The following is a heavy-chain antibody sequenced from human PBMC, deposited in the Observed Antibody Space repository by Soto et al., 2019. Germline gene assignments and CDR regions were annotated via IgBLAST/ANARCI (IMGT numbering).Heavy chain of an antibody. J-gene: IGHJ5*02. CDR1: GGTFSSYA. D-gene: IGHD6-13*01. Sequence: QVQLVQSGAEVKKPGSSVKVSCKASGGTFSSYAISWVRQAPGQGFEWMRGIIPIFGTANYAQKLQGRVMIIADESTSTAYMERSRLIYEDTAVYYCAREPGYSSSWCSRWFAPCGQVTLDTDYS. CDR2: IIPIFGTA. V-gene: IGHV1-69*01. CDR3: AREPGYSSSWCSRWFAP.